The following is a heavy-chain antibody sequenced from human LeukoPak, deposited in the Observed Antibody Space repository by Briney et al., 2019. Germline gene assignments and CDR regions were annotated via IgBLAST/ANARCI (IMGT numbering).Heavy chain of an antibody. J-gene: IGHJ6*02. CDR2: IYYSGST. V-gene: IGHV4-59*08. CDR1: GGSISSYY. Sequence: TSETLSLTCTVSGGSISSYYWSWIRQPPGKGLEWIGYIYYSGSTNYNPSLKSRVTISVDTSKNQFSLKLSSVTAADTAVYYCARHKYSSSWYSSWGMDVWGQGTTVTVSS. CDR3: ARHKYSSSWYSSWGMDV. D-gene: IGHD6-13*01.